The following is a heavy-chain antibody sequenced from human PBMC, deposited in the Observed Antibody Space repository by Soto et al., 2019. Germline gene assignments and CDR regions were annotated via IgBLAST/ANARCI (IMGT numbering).Heavy chain of an antibody. CDR3: AREGYCSSTSCYIAIYYYGMDV. Sequence: GASVKVSCKASGYTFTSYGISWVRQAPGQGLEWMGWISAYNGNTNYAQKLQGRVTMTTDTSTSTAYMELRSLRSDDTAVYYCAREGYCSSTSCYIAIYYYGMDVWGQGTTVTVSS. J-gene: IGHJ6*02. V-gene: IGHV1-18*04. CDR1: GYTFTSYG. D-gene: IGHD2-2*02. CDR2: ISAYNGNT.